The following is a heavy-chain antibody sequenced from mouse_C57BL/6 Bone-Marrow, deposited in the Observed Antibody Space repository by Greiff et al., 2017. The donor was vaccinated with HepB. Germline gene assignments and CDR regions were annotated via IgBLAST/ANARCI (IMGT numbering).Heavy chain of an antibody. D-gene: IGHD1-1*01. Sequence: EVHLVESGGGLVKPGGSLKLSCAASGFTFSSYAMSWVRQTPEKRLEWVATISDGGSYTYYPDNVKGRFTISRDNAKNNLYLQMSHLKSEDTAMYYCAREDYYGSSDVGFYWYFDVWGTGTTVTVSS. CDR1: GFTFSSYA. CDR2: ISDGGSYT. V-gene: IGHV5-4*01. CDR3: AREDYYGSSDVGFYWYFDV. J-gene: IGHJ1*03.